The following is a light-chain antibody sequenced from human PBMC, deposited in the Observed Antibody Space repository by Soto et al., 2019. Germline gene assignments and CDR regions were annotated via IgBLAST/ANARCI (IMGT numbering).Light chain of an antibody. V-gene: IGKV1-39*01. J-gene: IGKJ5*01. CDR2: SSS. CDR1: QTINHN. Sequence: DIEMTQSPSSLSASVGDRVTISCRTSQTINHNLNWYQQRPGKAPKLVIYSSSSLMSGVPPRFSGSGSETEFTLTISSLQPEDFATYFCQQTYITPITFGQWTRLDIK. CDR3: QQTYITPIT.